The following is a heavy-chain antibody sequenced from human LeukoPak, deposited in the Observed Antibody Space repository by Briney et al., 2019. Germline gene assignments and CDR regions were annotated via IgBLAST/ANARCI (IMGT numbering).Heavy chain of an antibody. CDR2: ISYDGSNK. CDR1: GFTFISYA. J-gene: IGHJ4*02. Sequence: PGGSLRLSCAASGFTFISYAMHWVRQAPGKGLEWVAVISYDGSNKYYADSVKGRFTISRDDSKNTLYLQMNSLRAEDTAVYYCARAEDYGGNSGLDYWGQGTLVTVSS. V-gene: IGHV3-30*04. CDR3: ARAEDYGGNSGLDY. D-gene: IGHD4-23*01.